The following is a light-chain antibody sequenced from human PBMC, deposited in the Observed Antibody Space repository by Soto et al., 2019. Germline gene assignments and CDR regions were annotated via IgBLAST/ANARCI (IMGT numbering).Light chain of an antibody. V-gene: IGKV1-39*01. Sequence: DIQMTQSPSSLSASAGDRVTITCRASQSISSYLNWYQQKPGKAPKLLIYAASSLQSRVPSRFSGSGAGTDFTLTISSLQPEDFANYYCQQSYSTPYTFGQGTKLEIK. J-gene: IGKJ2*01. CDR3: QQSYSTPYT. CDR2: AAS. CDR1: QSISSY.